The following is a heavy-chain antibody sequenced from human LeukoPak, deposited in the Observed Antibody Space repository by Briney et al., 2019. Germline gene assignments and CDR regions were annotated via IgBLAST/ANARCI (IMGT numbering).Heavy chain of an antibody. Sequence: PGGSLRLSCAASGFTFSSYAMHWVRQAPGKGLECVSAISSNGGSTHYANSVKGRFTISRDNSKNTLYLQMGSLRAEDMAVYYCARDLYDILTGYYPEYYYYYGMDVWGQGTTVTVSS. V-gene: IGHV3-64*01. CDR1: GFTFSSYA. J-gene: IGHJ6*02. D-gene: IGHD3-9*01. CDR2: ISSNGGST. CDR3: ARDLYDILTGYYPEYYYYYGMDV.